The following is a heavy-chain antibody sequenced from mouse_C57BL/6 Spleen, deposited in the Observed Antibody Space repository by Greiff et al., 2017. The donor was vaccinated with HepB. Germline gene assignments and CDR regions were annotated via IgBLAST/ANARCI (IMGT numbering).Heavy chain of an antibody. CDR2: IWRGGST. J-gene: IGHJ3*01. V-gene: IGHV2-5*01. CDR1: GFSLTSYG. Sequence: VKLQESGPGLVQPSQSLSITCTVSGFSLTSYGVHWVRQSPGKGLEWLGVIWRGGSTDYNAAFMSRLSITKDNSKSQVFFKMNSLQADDTAIYYCAKNPDGYYPGCFAYWGQGTLVTVSA. CDR3: AKNPDGYYPGCFAY. D-gene: IGHD2-3*01.